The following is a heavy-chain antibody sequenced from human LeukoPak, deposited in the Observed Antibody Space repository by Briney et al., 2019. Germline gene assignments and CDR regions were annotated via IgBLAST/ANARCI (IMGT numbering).Heavy chain of an antibody. CDR1: GFTFSSYA. CDR2: ISGSGGST. CDR3: ARVKGEYNWNYDDAFDI. Sequence: QPGGSLRLSCAASGFTFSSYAMSWVRQAPGKGLEWVSAISGSGGSTYYADSVKGRFTISRDNSKNTLYLQMNSLRAEDTAVYYCARVKGEYNWNYDDAFDIWGQGTMVTVSS. J-gene: IGHJ3*02. V-gene: IGHV3-23*01. D-gene: IGHD1-7*01.